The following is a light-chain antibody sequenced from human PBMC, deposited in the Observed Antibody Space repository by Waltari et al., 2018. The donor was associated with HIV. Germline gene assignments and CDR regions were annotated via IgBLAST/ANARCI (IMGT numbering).Light chain of an antibody. CDR1: RSNIGHHY. J-gene: IGLJ2*01. CDR2: RNN. CDR3: AAWDDSLML. V-gene: IGLV1-47*01. Sequence: QSVLTQPPSASGTPGQRVTISCSGSRSNIGHHYVYWYQQLPGTAPKLIIDRNNQRPSGVPDRFSGSKSGTSASLAISGLRSEDEADYYCAAWDDSLMLIGGGTKLTVL.